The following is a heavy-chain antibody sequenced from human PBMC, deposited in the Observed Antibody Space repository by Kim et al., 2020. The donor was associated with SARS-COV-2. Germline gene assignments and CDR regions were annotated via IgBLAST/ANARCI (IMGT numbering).Heavy chain of an antibody. Sequence: NPSLMSRVTISVDTSKNQFSLKRSSVTAADTAVYYCARGRYSGSYGGFDYWGQGTLVTVSS. CDR3: ARGRYSGSYGGFDY. V-gene: IGHV4-34*01. J-gene: IGHJ4*02. D-gene: IGHD1-26*01.